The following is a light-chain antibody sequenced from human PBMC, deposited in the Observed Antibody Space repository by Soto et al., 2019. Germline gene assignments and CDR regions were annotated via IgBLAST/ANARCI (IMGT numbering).Light chain of an antibody. J-gene: IGKJ5*01. V-gene: IGKV3-20*01. CDR3: QQYGGSPIT. CDR2: GAS. CDR1: ESVSSR. Sequence: EIVLTQSLVTLSLSPGERATLSFRASESVSSRLAWYQQKPGQAPRLLISGASSRATGIPDRFSGSGSATDFTLTISRLEPEDFALYYCQQYGGSPITFGQGTRLE.